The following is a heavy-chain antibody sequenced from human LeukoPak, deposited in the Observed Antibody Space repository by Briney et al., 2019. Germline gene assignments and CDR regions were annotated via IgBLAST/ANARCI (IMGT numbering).Heavy chain of an antibody. D-gene: IGHD3-22*01. CDR3: ARVSGYDRAYYNFGMDV. CDR2: ISADGGGT. V-gene: IGHV3-23*01. Sequence: GGSLRLSCVVSGFTFSSYAMSWVRQAPGKGLEWVSGISADGGGTFYADSGKGRFTISRDNAKNSLYLQMNSLRAEDSAVYYCARVSGYDRAYYNFGMDVWGQGTTVTVSS. J-gene: IGHJ6*02. CDR1: GFTFSSYA.